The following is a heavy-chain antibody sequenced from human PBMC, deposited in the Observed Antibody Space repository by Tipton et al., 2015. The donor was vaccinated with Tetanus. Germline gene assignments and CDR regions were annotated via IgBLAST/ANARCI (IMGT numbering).Heavy chain of an antibody. D-gene: IGHD2-2*01. Sequence: SLRLSCIASGLPFTSSGMHWVRQAPGKGLEWVAVIWYDGSKPSYAESVKGRFTISRDNSKNRLYLQMNSLRAEDTAVYFCGKDWWAPYCSSVRCATFDYWGLGTLVTVSS. CDR2: IWYDGSKP. CDR3: GKDWWAPYCSSVRCATFDY. CDR1: GLPFTSSG. J-gene: IGHJ4*02. V-gene: IGHV3-33*06.